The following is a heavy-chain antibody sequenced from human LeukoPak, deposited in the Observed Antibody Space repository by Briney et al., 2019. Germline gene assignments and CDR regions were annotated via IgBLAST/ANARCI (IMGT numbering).Heavy chain of an antibody. J-gene: IGHJ4*02. CDR1: GYTFTVYY. D-gene: IGHD6-19*01. CDR3: ARGSGSGWRNFDY. Sequence: GASVKVSCKASGYTFTVYYMHWVRQAPGQGLEWMGRINPNSGGTNYAQKFQGRVTMTRDTSITTAYMELSSLRSDDTAVYYCARGSGSGWRNFDYWGQGTLVTVSS. CDR2: INPNSGGT. V-gene: IGHV1-2*06.